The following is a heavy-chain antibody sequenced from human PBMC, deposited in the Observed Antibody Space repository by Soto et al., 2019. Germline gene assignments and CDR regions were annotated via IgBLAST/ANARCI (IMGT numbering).Heavy chain of an antibody. D-gene: IGHD6-19*01. V-gene: IGHV1-69*13. CDR2: IIPIFGTA. Sequence: SVKVSCKASGGTFSSYAISWVRQAPGQGLEWMGGIIPIFGTANYAQKFQGRVTITADESTSTAYMELSSLRSEDTAVYYCSGAVAGPNYFDYWGQGTLVTVSS. J-gene: IGHJ4*02. CDR3: SGAVAGPNYFDY. CDR1: GGTFSSYA.